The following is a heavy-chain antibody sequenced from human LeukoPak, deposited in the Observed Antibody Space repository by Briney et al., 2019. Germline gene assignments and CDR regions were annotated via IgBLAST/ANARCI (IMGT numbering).Heavy chain of an antibody. V-gene: IGHV3-7*01. CDR3: ARGGSSRFDG. J-gene: IGHJ4*02. Sequence: GGSLRLSCAASGFTFSVYWMSWVRQAPGKGLEWVANIKYDGGEKYYVDSVKGRFTISRDNAKNSLYLQMNNLRAEDTAMYYCARGGSSRFDGWGQGTLVTVSS. D-gene: IGHD6-13*01. CDR1: GFTFSVYW. CDR2: IKYDGGEK.